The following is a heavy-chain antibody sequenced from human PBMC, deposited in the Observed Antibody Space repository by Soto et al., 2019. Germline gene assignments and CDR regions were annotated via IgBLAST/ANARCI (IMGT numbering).Heavy chain of an antibody. CDR1: GGSISSSNW. Sequence: SETLSLTCAVSGGSISSSNWWSWVRQPPGKGLEWIGEIYHSGSTNYNPSLKSRVTISVDKSKNQFSLKLSSVTAADTAVYYCARGNYYGSGTNFDYWGQGTLVTVSS. J-gene: IGHJ4*02. CDR3: ARGNYYGSGTNFDY. V-gene: IGHV4-4*02. CDR2: IYHSGST. D-gene: IGHD3-10*01.